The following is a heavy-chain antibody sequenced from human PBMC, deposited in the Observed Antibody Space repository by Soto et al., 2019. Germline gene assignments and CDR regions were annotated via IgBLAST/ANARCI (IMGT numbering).Heavy chain of an antibody. CDR3: ARVFGAADHMDV. J-gene: IGHJ6*03. D-gene: IGHD2-15*01. CDR1: GFTFSNYW. Sequence: GGSLRLSCAASGFTFSNYWVAWVRQAPRKGLEWVANIKEDGSEKHYADSVKGRCTISRDNAKNSLSLQMISLKVEDAAVYYCARVFGAADHMDVWGKGTTVTVSS. CDR2: IKEDGSEK. V-gene: IGHV3-7*01.